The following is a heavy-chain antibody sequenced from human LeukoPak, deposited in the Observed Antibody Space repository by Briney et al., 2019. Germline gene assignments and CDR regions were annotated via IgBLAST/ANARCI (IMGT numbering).Heavy chain of an antibody. CDR3: ARAGFGELLTFDY. CDR2: IYYSGST. D-gene: IGHD3-10*01. V-gene: IGHV4-30-4*01. CDR1: GGSISSGDYY. Sequence: PSETLSLTCTVSGGSISSGDYYWSWIRQPPGKGLEWIGYIYYSGSTYYNPSLKSRVTISVDTSKNQFSLKLSSVTAADTAVYYCARAGFGELLTFDYWGQGTLVTVSS. J-gene: IGHJ4*02.